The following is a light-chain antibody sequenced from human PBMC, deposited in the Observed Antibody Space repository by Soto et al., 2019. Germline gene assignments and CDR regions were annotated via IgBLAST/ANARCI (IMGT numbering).Light chain of an antibody. CDR1: QSISSY. Sequence: DIVLTQSPATLSLSPGERATLSCRASQSISSYLVWFQQKPGQAPRLRIYDSSTRATGIPARFSGSGSGTDYTLTNSSLEPEDFAVYYCQQRSNWPLTFGPGTKVDIK. V-gene: IGKV3-11*01. CDR2: DSS. J-gene: IGKJ3*01. CDR3: QQRSNWPLT.